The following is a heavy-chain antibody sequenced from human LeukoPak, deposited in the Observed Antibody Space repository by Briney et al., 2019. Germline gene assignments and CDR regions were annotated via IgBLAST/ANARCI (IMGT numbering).Heavy chain of an antibody. CDR1: GGSIRSHY. CDR3: ARDLYYDSSGYLTLFDY. D-gene: IGHD3-22*01. J-gene: IGHJ4*02. CDR2: IYYSGST. V-gene: IGHV4-59*11. Sequence: PSETLSLTCTVSGGSIRSHYWSWVRQPPGKGLEWIGYIYYSGSTNYNPSLKSRVNISVDTSKNQFSLKLSSVTAADTAVYYCARDLYYDSSGYLTLFDYWGQGTLVTVSS.